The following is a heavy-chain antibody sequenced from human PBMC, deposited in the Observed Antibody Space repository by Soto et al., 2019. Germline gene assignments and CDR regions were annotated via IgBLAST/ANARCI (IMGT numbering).Heavy chain of an antibody. CDR1: GYTFTDYF. V-gene: IGHV1-2*02. D-gene: IGHD5-18*01. J-gene: IGHJ4*02. CDR2: INPNSGDT. CDR3: ARGDSYGPVDY. Sequence: QVQLVQSGAEVTQPGASVKVSCKASGYTFTDYFMHWVRQAPGQGLEWMGWINPNSGDTNYAQKFQGRVTMTRDTSISTAFLDLSRLRSDDTAIYYCARGDSYGPVDYWGQGTLVTVSS.